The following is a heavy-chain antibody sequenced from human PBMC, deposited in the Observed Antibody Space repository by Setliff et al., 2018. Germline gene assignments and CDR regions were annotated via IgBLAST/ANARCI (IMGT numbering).Heavy chain of an antibody. V-gene: IGHV4-61*01. J-gene: IGHJ6*04. Sequence: SETLSLTCTVSGGSISGGTYYWTWIRQPPGKGLEWIGFISYSGITTYNVSLKSRVSISVDTSKNQFSLKLSSVTAADTAVYYCARPHDYGDYSLYVWGKGTTVTVSS. D-gene: IGHD4-17*01. CDR1: GGSISGGTYY. CDR2: ISYSGIT. CDR3: ARPHDYGDYSLYV.